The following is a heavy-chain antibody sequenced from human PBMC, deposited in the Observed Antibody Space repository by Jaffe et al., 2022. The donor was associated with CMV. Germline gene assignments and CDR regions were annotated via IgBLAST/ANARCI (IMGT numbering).Heavy chain of an antibody. V-gene: IGHV4-4*07. CDR2: IYTSGST. Sequence: QVQLQESGPGLVKPSETLSLTCTVSGGSISSYYWSWIRQPAGKGLEWIGRIYTSGSTNYNPSLKSRVTMSVDTSKNQFSLKLSSVTAADTAVYYCARGDYYDSSGYYYFDYWGQGTLVTVSS. CDR1: GGSISSYY. J-gene: IGHJ4*02. CDR3: ARGDYYDSSGYYYFDY. D-gene: IGHD3-22*01.